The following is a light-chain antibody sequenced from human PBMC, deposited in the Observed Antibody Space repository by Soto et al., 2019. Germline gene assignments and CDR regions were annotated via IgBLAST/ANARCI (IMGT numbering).Light chain of an antibody. V-gene: IGKV1-27*01. Sequence: DIQMTQSPSSLSASVGDRVTITCRASQGITNYLAWYQQKPGKVPELLIYAASTLQSGVPSRFSGSGSGTEFTLTVTSLQPEDFATYFCQQYDKYSTFGHGTKVDIK. CDR1: QGITNY. CDR2: AAS. J-gene: IGKJ1*01. CDR3: QQYDKYST.